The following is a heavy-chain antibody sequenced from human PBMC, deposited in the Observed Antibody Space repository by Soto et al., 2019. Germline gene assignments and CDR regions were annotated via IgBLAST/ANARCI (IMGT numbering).Heavy chain of an antibody. CDR3: ARGPSGDKVDY. CDR1: GGSINNNGYF. CDR2: IYNSGST. D-gene: IGHD1-26*01. V-gene: IGHV4-30-4*01. J-gene: IGHJ4*02. Sequence: QVQLQESGPGVVEPSQTLSLTCTVSGGSINNNGYFWSWIRQPPGSGLEWIGHIYNSGSTYRNPSLKSRLTISVDTSTNQFSLKLSSVTAADTAVYYCARGPSGDKVDYWGQGTLVTVSS.